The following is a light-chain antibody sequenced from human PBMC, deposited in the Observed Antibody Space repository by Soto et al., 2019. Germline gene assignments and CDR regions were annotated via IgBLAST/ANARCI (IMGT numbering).Light chain of an antibody. Sequence: QSALTQPASVSGSPGQSITMSCTGTSSDVGGHNFVSWYQQHPSRAPKLMLYDVSLRPSGVSNRFSGSKSGNTASLTISGHQVEYEADYYCSSYTSGSTRVVFGGGTQLTVL. CDR1: SSDVGGHNF. CDR3: SSYTSGSTRVV. V-gene: IGLV2-14*03. CDR2: DVS. J-gene: IGLJ2*01.